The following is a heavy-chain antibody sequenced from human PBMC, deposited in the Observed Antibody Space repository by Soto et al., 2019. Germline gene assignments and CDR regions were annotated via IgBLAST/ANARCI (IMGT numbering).Heavy chain of an antibody. CDR2: IVVGSGNT. J-gene: IGHJ6*02. V-gene: IGHV1-58*01. CDR3: AALTVPGYYYYGMDV. Sequence: GASVKVSCKASGFTFTSSAVQWVRQARGQRLEWIGWIVVGSGNTNYAQKFQERVTITRDMSTSTAYMELSSLRSEDTAVYYCAALTVPGYYYYGMDVWGQGTTVTVSS. D-gene: IGHD6-6*01. CDR1: GFTFTSSA.